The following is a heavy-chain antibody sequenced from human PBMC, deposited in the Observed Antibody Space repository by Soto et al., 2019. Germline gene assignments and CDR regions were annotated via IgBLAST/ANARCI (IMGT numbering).Heavy chain of an antibody. CDR2: ISPDSTFI. CDR1: GFAFSSGG. Sequence: GGSLRLSCTASGFAFSSGGMSWVRKAPGTGLDWVSSISPDSTFIPQADSVKGRFTISRDNAKSSLYLQMNSLRVEDTAVYYCANFQTVGVSPFEYWGRGTLVTVSS. CDR3: ANFQTVGVSPFEY. J-gene: IGHJ4*02. D-gene: IGHD3-10*01. V-gene: IGHV3-21*01.